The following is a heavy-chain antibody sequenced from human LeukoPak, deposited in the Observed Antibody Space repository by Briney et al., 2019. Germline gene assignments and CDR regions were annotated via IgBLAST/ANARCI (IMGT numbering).Heavy chain of an antibody. Sequence: GGSLRLSCAASGFTFSSYSMNWVRQAPGKGLGWVSYISSSSSTIYYADSVKGRFTISRDNAKNSLYLQMNSLRAEDTAVYYCAGDSGYYYDSSGDWGQGTLVTVSS. CDR2: ISSSSSTI. CDR3: AGDSGYYYDSSGD. CDR1: GFTFSSYS. D-gene: IGHD3-22*01. V-gene: IGHV3-48*01. J-gene: IGHJ4*02.